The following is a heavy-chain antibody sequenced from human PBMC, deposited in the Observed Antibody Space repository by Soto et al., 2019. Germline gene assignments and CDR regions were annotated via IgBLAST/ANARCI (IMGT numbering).Heavy chain of an antibody. V-gene: IGHV3-30*18. CDR2: LSNNGSNK. J-gene: IGHJ4*02. D-gene: IGHD1-26*01. CDR3: AKDGAYTGTYHLDY. CDR1: GFTFRNDG. Sequence: QAQLVESGRGVVQPGMSLGLSCAADGFTFRNDGMHWVRQAPGKGLEWVTHLSNNGSNKFYADSVKGRFIISRDNSKNTLYLQMTSLIPEDTAVYYCAKDGAYTGTYHLDYWGQGTLVTVSS.